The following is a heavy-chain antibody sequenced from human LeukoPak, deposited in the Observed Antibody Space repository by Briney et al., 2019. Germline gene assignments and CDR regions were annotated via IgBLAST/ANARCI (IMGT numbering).Heavy chain of an antibody. CDR3: ARGRQWLTKGYFDY. V-gene: IGHV3-53*01. CDR2: LYSDDNT. Sequence: GGSLRLSCAASGLTVSSNYMNWVRQAPGKGLEWVSVLYSDDNTYYADSVKGRFTISRDNSKNTLYLHMSSLRAEDTAVYYCARGRQWLTKGYFDYWGQGTLVTVSS. J-gene: IGHJ4*02. CDR1: GLTVSSNY. D-gene: IGHD6-19*01.